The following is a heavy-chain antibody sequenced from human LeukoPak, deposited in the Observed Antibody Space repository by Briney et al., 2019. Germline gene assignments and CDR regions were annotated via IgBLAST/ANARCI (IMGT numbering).Heavy chain of an antibody. D-gene: IGHD3-22*01. CDR2: INPNSGGT. CDR3: ARDKAAEYYYDSSGYGTKNY. J-gene: IGHJ4*02. Sequence: GASVKVSCKASGYTFTGYYMHWVRQAPGQGLEWLGWINPNSGGTNYAQKCQGRVTMTRDTSISTAYMELSRLRSDDTAVYYCARDKAAEYYYDSSGYGTKNYWGQGTLVTVSS. V-gene: IGHV1-2*02. CDR1: GYTFTGYY.